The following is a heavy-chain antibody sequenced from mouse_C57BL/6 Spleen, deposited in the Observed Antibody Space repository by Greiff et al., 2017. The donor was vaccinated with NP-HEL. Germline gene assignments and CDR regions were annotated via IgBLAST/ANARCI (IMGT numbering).Heavy chain of an antibody. CDR3: ARSGGNCIYWYFDV. Sequence: QVQLQQSGAELVRPGTSVKVSCKASGYAFTNYLIEWVKQRPGQGLEWIGVINPGSGGTNYNEKFKGKATLTADKSSSTAYMQLSSLTSEDSAVYFCARSGGNCIYWYFDVWGTGTTVTVSS. V-gene: IGHV1-54*01. CDR1: GYAFTNYL. D-gene: IGHD2-1*01. CDR2: INPGSGGT. J-gene: IGHJ1*03.